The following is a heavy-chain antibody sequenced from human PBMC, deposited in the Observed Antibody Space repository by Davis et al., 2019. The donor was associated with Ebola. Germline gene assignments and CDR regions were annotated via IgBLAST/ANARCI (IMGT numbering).Heavy chain of an antibody. CDR2: IYNTGST. CDR3: ATATTKTTYYGMDV. D-gene: IGHD1-26*01. Sequence: SETLSLTCAVYGGSFSGYYWSWIRQPPGKGLEWIGNIYNTGSTSYNPSLKSRVTISVDTSKNQFSLKLSSVTAADTAVYYCATATTKTTYYGMDVWGQGTTVTVSS. V-gene: IGHV4-34*01. J-gene: IGHJ6*02. CDR1: GGSFSGYY.